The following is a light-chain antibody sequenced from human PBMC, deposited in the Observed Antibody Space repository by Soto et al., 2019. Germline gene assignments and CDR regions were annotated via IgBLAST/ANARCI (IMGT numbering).Light chain of an antibody. CDR3: QQYGSSPS. Sequence: DIVMAQSPGALSVSPGERATLCCRAGQSGSSNLAWYQQKPGLAPRLILYDTSFRATGIPDRFSGSGSGTDFTLTISRLDAEDFAVYYCQQYGSSPSFGQGTKVDIK. V-gene: IGKV3D-20*01. CDR2: DTS. J-gene: IGKJ1*01. CDR1: QSGSSN.